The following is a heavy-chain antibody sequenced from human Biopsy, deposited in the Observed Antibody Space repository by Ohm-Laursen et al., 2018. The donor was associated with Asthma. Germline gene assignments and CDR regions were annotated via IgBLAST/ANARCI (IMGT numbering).Heavy chain of an antibody. V-gene: IGHV4-39*01. D-gene: IGHD3-22*01. J-gene: IGHJ4*02. CDR3: VRHQYSSSWSTFDY. CDR1: GASITSSAYY. Sequence: SETLSLTCTVSGASITSSAYYWGWIRQPPGKGMEWIGSMYHSGSPYYHPSLKSRATIPVDTSKNQLSLKMSSVTAADTAVYFCVRHQYSSSWSTFDYWGQGALVTVSS. CDR2: MYHSGSP.